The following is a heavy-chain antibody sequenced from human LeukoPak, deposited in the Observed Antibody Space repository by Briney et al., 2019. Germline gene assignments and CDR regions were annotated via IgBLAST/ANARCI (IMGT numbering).Heavy chain of an antibody. Sequence: GGSLRLSCAASGFTFSSSAMNWVRQAPGKGLEWVSYISSGTSTIYYADSVKGRFTNSRDNAKNSLYLQMNSPRAEDTAVYYCARDVTYYGGDWFDPWGQGTLVTVSS. D-gene: IGHD4-23*01. CDR2: ISSGTSTI. V-gene: IGHV3-48*04. CDR1: GFTFSSSA. J-gene: IGHJ5*02. CDR3: ARDVTYYGGDWFDP.